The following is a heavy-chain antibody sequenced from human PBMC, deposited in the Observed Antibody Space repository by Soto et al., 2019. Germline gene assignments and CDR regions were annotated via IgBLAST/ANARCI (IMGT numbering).Heavy chain of an antibody. D-gene: IGHD3-22*01. J-gene: IGHJ6*02. CDR3: TTESGVYYDSSGYSVLAYYYYYGMDV. Sequence: GGSLRLSCAASGFTFSNAWMNWVRQAPGKGLEWVGRIKSKTDGGTTDYAAPVKGRFTISRDDSKNTLYLQMNSLKTEDTAVYYCTTESGVYYDSSGYSVLAYYYYYGMDVWGQGTTVTVSS. V-gene: IGHV3-15*07. CDR1: GFTFSNAW. CDR2: IKSKTDGGTT.